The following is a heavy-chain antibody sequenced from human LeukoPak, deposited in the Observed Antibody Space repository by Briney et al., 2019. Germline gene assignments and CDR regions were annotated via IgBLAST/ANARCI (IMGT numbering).Heavy chain of an antibody. CDR3: ARGHVSGGGLYYFNS. CDR2: IIPIFGTA. D-gene: IGHD2-8*02. CDR1: GGTFSSYA. Sequence: ASVKVSCKASGGTFSSYAISWVRQAPGQGLEWMGGIIPIFGTANYAQKFQGRVTITADESTSTAYMELSSLRSDDTAVYYCARGHVSGGGLYYFNSWGQGTLVTVSS. V-gene: IGHV1-69*13. J-gene: IGHJ4*02.